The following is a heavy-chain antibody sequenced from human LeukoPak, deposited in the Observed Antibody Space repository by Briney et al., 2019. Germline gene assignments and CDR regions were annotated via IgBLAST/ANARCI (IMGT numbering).Heavy chain of an antibody. D-gene: IGHD4-17*01. J-gene: IGHJ4*02. CDR3: ARGHYGLDS. CDR2: IDPSGSAT. Sequence: PRGSLRLSCAASGFTFNGHYMTWIRQAPGKGLEWVSYIDPSGSATSYADSVKGRFSMSRDNTMNSLYLQMNSLRADDTAVYYCARGHYGLDSWGQGTLVTVSS. CDR1: GFTFNGHY. V-gene: IGHV3-11*01.